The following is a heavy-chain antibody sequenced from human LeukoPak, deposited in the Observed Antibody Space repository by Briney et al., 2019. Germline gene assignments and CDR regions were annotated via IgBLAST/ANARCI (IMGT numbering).Heavy chain of an antibody. Sequence: SVKVSCKASGYTFTGYYMHWVRQAPGQGLERMGRIIPILGIANYAQKFQGRVTITADKSTSTAYMELSSLRSEDTAVYYCARTTTMIIAAADHVYGMDVWGQGTTVTVSS. CDR3: ARTTTMIIAAADHVYGMDV. D-gene: IGHD6-13*01. V-gene: IGHV1-69*02. CDR1: GYTFTGYY. J-gene: IGHJ6*02. CDR2: IIPILGIA.